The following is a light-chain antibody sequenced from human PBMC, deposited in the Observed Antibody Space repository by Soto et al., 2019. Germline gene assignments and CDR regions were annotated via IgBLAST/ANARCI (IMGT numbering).Light chain of an antibody. J-gene: IGKJ3*01. Sequence: EIVMTQSPATLSVSPGERATLSCRASQSVSSDSAWYQQRPGQAPSLLIYGASNRATGIPARFSGRGSGSEFTLTISRLQSEDVAVYYCQQYNKWPPRFTFGPGTKVEIK. CDR1: QSVSSD. CDR3: QQYNKWPPRFT. CDR2: GAS. V-gene: IGKV3-15*01.